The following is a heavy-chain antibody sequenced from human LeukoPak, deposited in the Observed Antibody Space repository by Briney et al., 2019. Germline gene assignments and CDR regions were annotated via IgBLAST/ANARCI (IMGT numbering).Heavy chain of an antibody. J-gene: IGHJ5*02. CDR1: GFTFISYG. CDR3: ANLVKLAS. CDR2: ISGGGGGT. V-gene: IGHV3-23*01. D-gene: IGHD1-26*01. Sequence: RGSLRLSCAASGFTFISYGMSWVRQAPGKGLEWVSSISGGGGGTFYADSVKGRFTISRDNSNNTLYLQMNSLRAEDTALYYCANLVKLASWGQGTLVTVSS.